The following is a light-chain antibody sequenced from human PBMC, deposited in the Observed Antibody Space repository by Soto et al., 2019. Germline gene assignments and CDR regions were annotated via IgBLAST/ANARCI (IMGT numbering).Light chain of an antibody. CDR3: SSYAGSSARVV. CDR1: STDFENYNL. CDR2: EVT. Sequence: QSALTQPASVSGSPGQSITISCTRSSTDFENYNLVSWYQHHPDKAPKLIIYEVTKRPSEISDRFSGSESDTTASLIISGLQPEDEADYYCSSYAGSSARVVFGGGTKLTVL. J-gene: IGLJ2*01. V-gene: IGLV2-23*02.